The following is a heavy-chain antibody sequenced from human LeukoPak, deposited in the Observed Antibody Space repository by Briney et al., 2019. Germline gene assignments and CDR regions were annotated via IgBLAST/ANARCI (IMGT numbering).Heavy chain of an antibody. CDR3: AARNVWGNYRLNY. V-gene: IGHV3-48*03. D-gene: IGHD3-16*02. CDR1: GFTFSSYE. CDR2: ISGSGNTI. J-gene: IGHJ4*02. Sequence: GGSLRLSCAASGFTFSSYEMNWVRQAPGKGLEWVSYISGSGNTIYYADSVKGRFTISRDNAKNSMYLQMNSLRAEDTAVYYCAARNVWGNYRLNYWGQGTLVTVSS.